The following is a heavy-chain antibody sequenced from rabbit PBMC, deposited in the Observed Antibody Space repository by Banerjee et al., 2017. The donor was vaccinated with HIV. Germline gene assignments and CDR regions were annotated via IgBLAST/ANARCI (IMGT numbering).Heavy chain of an antibody. D-gene: IGHD4-1*01. V-gene: IGHV1S45*01. J-gene: IGHJ4*01. CDR1: GSDISSYS. Sequence: QEQMVESGGDLVKPGASLTLTCTASGSDISSYSMGWVRQAPGKGLEWIACIYGDSSGTTYYASWAKGRFTISKTSSTTVTLQMTSLTAADTATYFCARDLAGVVGWNFNLWGQGTLVTVS. CDR3: ARDLAGVVGWNFNL. CDR2: IYGDSSGTT.